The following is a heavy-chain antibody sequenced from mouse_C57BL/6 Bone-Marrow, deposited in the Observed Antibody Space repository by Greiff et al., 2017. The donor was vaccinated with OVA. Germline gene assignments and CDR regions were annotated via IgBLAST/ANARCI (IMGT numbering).Heavy chain of an antibody. Sequence: VQLLQSGAELVRPGASVKLSCKASGYTFTNYGMSWVKQRPGQGLEWIGEIYPRSGNTYYNEKFKGKATLTADKSSSTAYMELRRLPSEDSAVYFCASLDWGDVGFDYGGQGTTLTVSS. V-gene: IGHV1-81*01. D-gene: IGHD4-1*01. J-gene: IGHJ2*01. CDR2: IYPRSGNT. CDR3: ASLDWGDVGFDY. CDR1: GYTFTNYG.